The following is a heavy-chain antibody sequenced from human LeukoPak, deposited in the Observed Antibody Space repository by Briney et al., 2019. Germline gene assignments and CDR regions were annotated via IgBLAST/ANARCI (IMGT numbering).Heavy chain of an antibody. J-gene: IGHJ6*02. D-gene: IGHD3-10*01. Sequence: GGSLRLSCAASGFTFSSYGMHWVRQAPGKGLEWAAVIWYDGSNKYYADSVKGRFTISRDNSKNTLYLRMNSLRAEDTAVYYCARALSPRVRGYYYYGMDVWGQGTTVTVSS. V-gene: IGHV3-33*01. CDR1: GFTFSSYG. CDR3: ARALSPRVRGYYYYGMDV. CDR2: IWYDGSNK.